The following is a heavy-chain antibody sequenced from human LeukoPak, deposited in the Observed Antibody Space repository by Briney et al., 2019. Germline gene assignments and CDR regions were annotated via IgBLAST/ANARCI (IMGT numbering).Heavy chain of an antibody. J-gene: IGHJ4*02. D-gene: IGHD1-26*01. V-gene: IGHV4-34*01. CDR2: INHSGST. CDR1: GGSFSGYY. CDR3: ARGGRSGSFLPRRFTNY. Sequence: KPSETLSLTCAVYGGSFSGYYWSWIRQPPGKGLEWIGEINHSGSTNYNPSLKSRVTISVDTSKNQFSLKLSSVTAADTAVYYCARGGRSGSFLPRRFTNYWGQGTLVTVSS.